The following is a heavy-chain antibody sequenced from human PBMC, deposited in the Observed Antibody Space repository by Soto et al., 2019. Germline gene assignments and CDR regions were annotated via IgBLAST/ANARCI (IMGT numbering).Heavy chain of an antibody. V-gene: IGHV5-51*01. CDR3: ARRNSSSWYHYHGMDV. D-gene: IGHD6-13*01. Sequence: GESLKISCKGSGYSFTSYWIGWVRQMPGKGLEWMGIIYPGDSDTRYSPSFQGQVTISADKSISTAYLQWSSLKASDTAMYYSARRNSSSWYHYHGMDVWGQGATVTVSS. CDR1: GYSFTSYW. CDR2: IYPGDSDT. J-gene: IGHJ6*02.